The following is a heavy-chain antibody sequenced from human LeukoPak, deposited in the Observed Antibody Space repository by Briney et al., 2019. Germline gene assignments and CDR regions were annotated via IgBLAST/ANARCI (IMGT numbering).Heavy chain of an antibody. CDR2: ISYDGSNK. J-gene: IGHJ6*02. CDR1: GFTFSSYG. Sequence: HPGRSLRLSCAASGFTFSSYGMHWVRQAPGKGLEWVAVISYDGSNKYYADSVKGRFTISRDNSKNTPYLQMNSLRAEDTAVYYCAFSSTSCYPPSQWSCIYYYYYGMDVWGQGTTVTVSS. V-gene: IGHV3-30*03. D-gene: IGHD2-2*01. CDR3: AFSSTSCYPPSQWSCIYYYYYGMDV.